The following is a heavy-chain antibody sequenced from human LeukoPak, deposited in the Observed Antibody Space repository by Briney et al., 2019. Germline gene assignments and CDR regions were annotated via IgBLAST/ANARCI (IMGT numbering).Heavy chain of an antibody. V-gene: IGHV3-23*01. Sequence: GGSLRLSCAASGSTFSSYAMSWVRQAPGKGLEWVSAISGSGGSTYYADSVKGRFTISRDNSKNTLYLQMNSLRAEDTAVYYCAAPPYYDFWSGSYSDYWGQGTLVTVSS. CDR2: ISGSGGST. J-gene: IGHJ4*02. CDR1: GSTFSSYA. D-gene: IGHD3-3*01. CDR3: AAPPYYDFWSGSYSDY.